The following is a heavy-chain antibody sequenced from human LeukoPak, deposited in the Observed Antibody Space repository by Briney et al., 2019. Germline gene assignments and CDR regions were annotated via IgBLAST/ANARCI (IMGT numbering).Heavy chain of an antibody. Sequence: GGSLRLSCAASGFTFSSYAMSWVRQAPGKGLEWVSAISGSGGSTYCADSVKGRFTISRDNAKNSLYLQMNSLRAEDTAVYYCVRDSAAAAFDIWGQGTMVTVSS. CDR1: GFTFSSYA. CDR3: VRDSAAAAFDI. CDR2: ISGSGGST. J-gene: IGHJ3*02. D-gene: IGHD6-13*01. V-gene: IGHV3-23*01.